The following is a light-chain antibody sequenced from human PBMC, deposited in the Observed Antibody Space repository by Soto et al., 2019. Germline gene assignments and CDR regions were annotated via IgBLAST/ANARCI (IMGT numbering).Light chain of an antibody. J-gene: IGLJ1*01. V-gene: IGLV2-14*01. CDR1: SSDVGGYNY. CDR2: EVS. CDR3: SSYTSSSTLV. Sequence: QSVLTQPASVSGSPGQSITISCTGTSSDVGGYNYVSWYQQHPGKAPKLMIYEVSNRPSGVSNRFSGSKSGNTASLTISGLQAEDEAAYYCSSYTSSSTLVFGNGTKLTVL.